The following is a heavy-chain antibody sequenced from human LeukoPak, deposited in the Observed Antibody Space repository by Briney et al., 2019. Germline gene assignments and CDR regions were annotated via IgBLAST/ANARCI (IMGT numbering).Heavy chain of an antibody. Sequence: GGSLRLSCAASGFTFSSYSMNWVRQAPGKGLEWVSSISSSSSYIYYADSVKGRSTISGDNAKNSLYLQMNSLRAEDTAVYYCARVPVVTGAFDIWGQGTMVTVSS. CDR2: ISSSSSYI. CDR1: GFTFSSYS. V-gene: IGHV3-21*01. CDR3: ARVPVVTGAFDI. D-gene: IGHD3-22*01. J-gene: IGHJ3*02.